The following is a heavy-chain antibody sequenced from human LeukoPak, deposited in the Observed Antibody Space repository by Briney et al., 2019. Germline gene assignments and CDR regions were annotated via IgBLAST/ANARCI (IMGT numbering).Heavy chain of an antibody. J-gene: IGHJ4*02. D-gene: IGHD5-18*01. CDR1: GFTFSSYW. CDR2: ISSSSSYI. CDR3: ARRLDGYSYGYADY. V-gene: IGHV3-21*01. Sequence: GGSLRLSCTASGFTFSSYWMTWVRQAPGKGLEWVSSISSSSSYIYYADSVKGRFTISRDNAKNSLYLQMNSLRAEDTAVYYCARRLDGYSYGYADYWGQGTLVTVSS.